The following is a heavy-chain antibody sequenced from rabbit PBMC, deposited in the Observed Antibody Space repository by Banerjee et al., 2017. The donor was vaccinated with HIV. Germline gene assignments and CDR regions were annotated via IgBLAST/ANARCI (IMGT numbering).Heavy chain of an antibody. CDR2: IAVDSSGYT. J-gene: IGHJ6*01. CDR3: AKDLWYSLGL. V-gene: IGHV1S45*01. CDR1: GFSFSSSYW. D-gene: IGHD3-1*01. Sequence: QEQLEESGGDLVKPEGSLTLTCKASGFSFSSSYWISWVRQAPGKGLEWIACIAVDSSGYTGYASWAKGRFTISKTSSTTVTLQMTSLTAADTATYFCAKDLWYSLGLWGPGTLVTVS.